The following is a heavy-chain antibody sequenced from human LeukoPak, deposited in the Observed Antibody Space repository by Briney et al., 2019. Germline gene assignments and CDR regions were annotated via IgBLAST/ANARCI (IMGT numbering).Heavy chain of an antibody. Sequence: KTSDTLSLTCTVSGGSISSSSYYSGWIRQPPGKGLEWIGSIYYSATTYYIPSLKSRDSIYVDTYKHQFSLKLSSVGAADTAVYYCARSSGYLFDPWGQGILVTVSS. D-gene: IGHD3-22*01. CDR1: GGSISSSSYY. CDR2: IYYSATT. CDR3: ARSSGYLFDP. J-gene: IGHJ5*02. V-gene: IGHV4-39*01.